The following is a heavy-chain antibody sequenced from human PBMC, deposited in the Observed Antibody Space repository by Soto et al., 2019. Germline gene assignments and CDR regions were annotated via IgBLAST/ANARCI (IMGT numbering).Heavy chain of an antibody. CDR3: AREENVRAVGFAP. V-gene: IGHV1-69*13. CDR2: IIPIFGTA. J-gene: IGHJ5*02. Sequence: SVKVSCKASGGTFSSYAISWVRQAPGQGLEWMGGIIPIFGTANYAQRFQGRVTITADESTSTAYMELSSLRSEDTAVYYCAREENVRAVGFAPWGQGTLVTVSS. D-gene: IGHD1-1*01. CDR1: GGTFSSYA.